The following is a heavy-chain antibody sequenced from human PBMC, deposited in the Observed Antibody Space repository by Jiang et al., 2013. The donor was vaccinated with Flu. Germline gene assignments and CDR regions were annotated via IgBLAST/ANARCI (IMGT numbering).Heavy chain of an antibody. V-gene: IGHV1-69*04. D-gene: IGHD1-26*01. CDR3: ARDPLVGAFDI. CDR1: GGTFSSYT. J-gene: IGHJ3*02. Sequence: GAEVKKPGSSVKVSCKASGGTFSSYTISWVRQAPGQGLEWMGRIIPILGIANYAQKFQGRVTITADKSTSTAYMELSSLRSEDTAVYYCARDPLVGAFDIWGQGTMVTVSS. CDR2: IIPILGIA.